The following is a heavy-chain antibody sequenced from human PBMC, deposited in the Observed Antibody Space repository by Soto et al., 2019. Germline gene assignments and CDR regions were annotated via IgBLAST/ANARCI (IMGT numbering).Heavy chain of an antibody. V-gene: IGHV1-69*06. CDR3: AREGRGKKAGYNGLVSLGY. J-gene: IGHJ4*02. D-gene: IGHD2-2*02. Sequence: QVQLVQSGAEVKTPGSSLKVSCTVSGSRFSNYVISWVRQAPGHGLEWLGRISPIFNSTQYAQKVQGRVTITADKSSTTASLEPSSLRSDDTAVYYCAREGRGKKAGYNGLVSLGYWGQGTLVTVSS. CDR1: GSRFSNYV. CDR2: ISPIFNST.